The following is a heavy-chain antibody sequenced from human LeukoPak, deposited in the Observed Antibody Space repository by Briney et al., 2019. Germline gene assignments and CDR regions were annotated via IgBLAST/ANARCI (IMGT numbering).Heavy chain of an antibody. CDR3: ARDWIQLWFGEKVDAFDI. CDR2: IKQDGSEK. J-gene: IGHJ3*02. CDR1: GFTFSSYW. V-gene: IGHV3-7*01. Sequence: GGSLRLSCAASGFTFSSYWMSWVRQAPGKGLEWVANIKQDGSEKYYVDSVKGRFIISRDNAKNSLYLQMNSLRAEDTAVYYCARDWIQLWFGEKVDAFDIWGQGTMVTVSS. D-gene: IGHD5-18*01.